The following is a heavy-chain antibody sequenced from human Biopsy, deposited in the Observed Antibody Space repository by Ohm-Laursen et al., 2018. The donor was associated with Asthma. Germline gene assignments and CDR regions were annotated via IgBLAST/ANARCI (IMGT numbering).Heavy chain of an antibody. D-gene: IGHD3-3*01. Sequence: SLRLSCAAPGFSFGSFGMHWVRQVPGKGPEWVELISFDGRYEYYADSVKGRFTISRDNPMKRLYLQMRSLTAEDTAVYYCASRGGDFWSGYYMDYWGQGTLVTVSS. V-gene: IGHV3-30*03. CDR1: GFSFGSFG. J-gene: IGHJ4*02. CDR3: ASRGGDFWSGYYMDY. CDR2: ISFDGRYE.